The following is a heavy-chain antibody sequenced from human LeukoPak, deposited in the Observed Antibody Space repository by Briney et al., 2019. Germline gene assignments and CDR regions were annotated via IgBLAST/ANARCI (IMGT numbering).Heavy chain of an antibody. CDR2: IIPIFGTA. D-gene: IGHD6-19*01. Sequence: SVKVSCKASGGTFNGYAISWVRQAPGQGLEWMGGIIPIFGTANYAQKFQGRVTITADKSTSTAYMELSSLRSEDTAVYYCARERDSSGWFTYFDYWGQGTLVTVSS. J-gene: IGHJ4*02. V-gene: IGHV1-69*06. CDR1: GGTFNGYA. CDR3: ARERDSSGWFTYFDY.